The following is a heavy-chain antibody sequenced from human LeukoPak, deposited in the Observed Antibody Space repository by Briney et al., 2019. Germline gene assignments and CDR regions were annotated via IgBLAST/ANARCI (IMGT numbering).Heavy chain of an antibody. Sequence: PSETLSLTCTVSGGSISSSSYYWGWIRQPPGKGLEWIGRIYYSGSTYYNPSLKSRVTISVDTSKNQFSLKLSSVTAADTAVYYCARGGGSYLEFFAYWGQGSLVTVSS. CDR3: ARGGGSYLEFFAY. J-gene: IGHJ4*02. V-gene: IGHV4-39*07. D-gene: IGHD1-26*01. CDR2: IYYSGST. CDR1: GGSISSSSYY.